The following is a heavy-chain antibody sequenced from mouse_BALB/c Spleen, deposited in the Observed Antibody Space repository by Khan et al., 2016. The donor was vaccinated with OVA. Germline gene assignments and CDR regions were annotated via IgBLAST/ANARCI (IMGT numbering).Heavy chain of an antibody. Sequence: VQLKESGAELVKPGASVKLSCTASGFNIKDTYMHWVKQRPEQGLEWIGRIDPANGYTKYDPKFQGKATITADTSSNTAYLRLSSLTSEDTAVYYCARDYWDVFAYWGQGTLVTVSA. CDR3: ARDYWDVFAY. CDR1: GFNIKDTY. D-gene: IGHD4-1*01. V-gene: IGHV14-3*02. J-gene: IGHJ3*01. CDR2: IDPANGYT.